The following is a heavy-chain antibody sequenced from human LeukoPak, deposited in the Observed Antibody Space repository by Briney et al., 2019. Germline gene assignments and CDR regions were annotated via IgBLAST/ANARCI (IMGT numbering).Heavy chain of an antibody. V-gene: IGHV1-18*01. CDR3: ARATYDSSGYYWDYFDY. D-gene: IGHD3-22*01. CDR1: GYTFTTYG. Sequence: ASVKVSCKASGYTFTTYGISWVRQAPGQGLEWMGWISAYNGNTNYAKKLQGRVTMTTDTSTSTAYMELRSLRSDDTAVYYCARATYDSSGYYWDYFDYWGQGTLVTVSS. J-gene: IGHJ4*02. CDR2: ISAYNGNT.